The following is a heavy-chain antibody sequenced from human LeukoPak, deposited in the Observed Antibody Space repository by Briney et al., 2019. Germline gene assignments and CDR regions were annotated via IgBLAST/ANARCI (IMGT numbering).Heavy chain of an antibody. Sequence: GGSQRLSCAASGFTFSGYWMHWVRQAPGKGLVWVSRINSDGSRTRYADPVKGRFTISRDNAKNTLYLQMNSLRAEDTALYYCTKDLLPIVVVPAAIFGAFDIWGQGTMVTVSS. V-gene: IGHV3-74*01. CDR2: INSDGSRT. CDR1: GFTFSGYW. D-gene: IGHD2-2*01. J-gene: IGHJ3*02. CDR3: TKDLLPIVVVPAAIFGAFDI.